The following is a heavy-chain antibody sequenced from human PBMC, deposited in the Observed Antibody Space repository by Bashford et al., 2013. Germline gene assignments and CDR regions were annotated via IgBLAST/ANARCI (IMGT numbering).Heavy chain of an antibody. Sequence: ASVKVSCEASGYTFTNYYIHWVRQAPGRGLEWLGWINPRTGGATYAPKFQGKITMTRDTSVNTASIHVGGLQSDDTAVYYCARDPRIQLWEDYFDSWGQGTLVTVSS. D-gene: IGHD1-26*01. CDR1: GYTFTNYY. CDR2: INPRTGGA. J-gene: IGHJ4*02. V-gene: IGHV1-2*02. CDR3: ARDPRIQLWEDYFDS.